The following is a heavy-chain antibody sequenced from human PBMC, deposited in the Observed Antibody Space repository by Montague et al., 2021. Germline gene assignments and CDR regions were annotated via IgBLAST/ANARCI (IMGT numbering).Heavy chain of an antibody. CDR1: RSLINSDYY. CDR2: VSHGGRT. V-gene: IGHV4-38-2*02. Sequence: SETLSLTCTVSRSLINSDYYWGWIRQPPGKGLEWMGSVSHGGRTYCNPSLKSRVTISVDTSNNHFSLKLSSVTAADTAMYYCARERDRYYYMDTWGKGTTLTVSS. J-gene: IGHJ6*03. CDR3: ARERDRYYYMDT.